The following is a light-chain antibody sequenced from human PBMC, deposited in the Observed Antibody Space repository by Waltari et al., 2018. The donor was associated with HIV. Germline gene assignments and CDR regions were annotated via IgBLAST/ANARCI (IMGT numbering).Light chain of an antibody. J-gene: IGLJ1*01. CDR1: ALSEKY. CDR2: RDS. Sequence: YDLTQPPSVSVSPGQTARLTCSGDALSEKYDYCYQRRPDQAPVLVIYRDSERPSGIPERFSGSSSGTTVTLTIRGVQAEDEADYYCQSADSSGTYVVGNGTKVTVL. V-gene: IGLV3-25*03. CDR3: QSADSSGTYV.